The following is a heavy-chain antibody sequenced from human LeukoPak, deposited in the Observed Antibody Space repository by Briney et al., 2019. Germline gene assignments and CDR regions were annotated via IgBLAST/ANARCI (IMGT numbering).Heavy chain of an antibody. Sequence: GGSLRLSCAASGFIFDSYSINWVRQAPGKGLEWVSSISFAGSISYADSVKGRFTISRDRAKNSLYLQMYSLGAEDTAVYYCARNPRGTSPPDYFDSWGQGTLVTVSS. CDR1: GFIFDSYS. D-gene: IGHD1/OR15-1a*01. V-gene: IGHV3-21*01. J-gene: IGHJ4*02. CDR2: ISFAGSI. CDR3: ARNPRGTSPPDYFDS.